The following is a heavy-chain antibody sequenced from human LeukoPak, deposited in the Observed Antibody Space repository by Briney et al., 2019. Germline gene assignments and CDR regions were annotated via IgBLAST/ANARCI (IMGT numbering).Heavy chain of an antibody. D-gene: IGHD1-1*01. CDR3: ARDRTTGTTCLDY. CDR1: GFTFSSHG. V-gene: IGHV3-33*01. Sequence: PGRSLTLSCAASGFTFSSHGMHWVRQAPGKGLEWVAVIWYDGTNKYNADSVRGRFTISRDNSNNTLYLQMNSLRAEDTAVYYCARDRTTGTTCLDYWGQGTLVTVSS. CDR2: IWYDGTNK. J-gene: IGHJ4*02.